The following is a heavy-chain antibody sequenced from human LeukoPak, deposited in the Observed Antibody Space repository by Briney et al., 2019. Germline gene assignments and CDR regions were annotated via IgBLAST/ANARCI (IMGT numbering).Heavy chain of an antibody. D-gene: IGHD2-21*01. CDR2: INHSGST. CDR1: GGSFSGYY. V-gene: IGHV4-34*01. J-gene: IGHJ1*01. Sequence: SETLSLTCAVYGGSFSGYYWSWIRQPPGKGLEWIGEINHSGSTNYNPSLKSRVTISVDTSKNQFSLKRSSVTAADTAVYYCASHISPPEYFQHWGQGTLVTVSS. CDR3: ASHISPPEYFQH.